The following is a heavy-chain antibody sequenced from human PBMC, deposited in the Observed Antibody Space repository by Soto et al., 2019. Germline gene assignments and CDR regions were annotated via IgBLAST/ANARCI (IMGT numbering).Heavy chain of an antibody. CDR3: ARWPAYPSNRYCCFDA. D-gene: IGHD2-21*01. CDR2: ITHTGST. Sequence: SETLSLTCTIYGASISAYSWCWIRQRPGNGLQWIGEITHTGSTNYRPSLKSRVTRSPDTWKNQFFLGLRSVTAADTAVYYCARWPAYPSNRYCCFDAWGQGTPVTVSS. V-gene: IGHV4-34*01. J-gene: IGHJ5*02. CDR1: GASISAYS.